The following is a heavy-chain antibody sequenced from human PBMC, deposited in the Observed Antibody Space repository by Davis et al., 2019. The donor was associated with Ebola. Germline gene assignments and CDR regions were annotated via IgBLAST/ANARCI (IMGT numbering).Heavy chain of an antibody. Sequence: ASVKVSRKASGYTFTSYDINWVRQATGQGLEWMGWMNPNSGNTGYAQKFQGRVTMTRDTSISTAYMELSSLRSEDTAVYYCARDSKTGDHVDYWGQGTLVTVSS. CDR2: MNPNSGNT. CDR3: ARDSKTGDHVDY. V-gene: IGHV1-8*01. J-gene: IGHJ4*02. D-gene: IGHD7-27*01. CDR1: GYTFTSYD.